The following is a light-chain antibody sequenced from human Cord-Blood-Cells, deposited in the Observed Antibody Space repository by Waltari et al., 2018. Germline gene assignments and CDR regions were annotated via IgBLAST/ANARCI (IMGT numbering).Light chain of an antibody. Sequence: DIQMTQSPSTLSASVGNRVNITCRASQSISSWFAWYQQKPGKAPKLLIYDASSWESGVPSRFSGSGSGTEFTLTISSLQPDDFATYYCQQYNSYWTFGQGTKVEIK. V-gene: IGKV1-5*01. CDR3: QQYNSYWT. J-gene: IGKJ1*01. CDR2: DAS. CDR1: QSISSW.